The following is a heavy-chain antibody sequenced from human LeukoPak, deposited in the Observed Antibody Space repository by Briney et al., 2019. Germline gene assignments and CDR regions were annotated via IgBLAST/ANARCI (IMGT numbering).Heavy chain of an antibody. CDR3: AKDGGLWVSAHWGDS. D-gene: IGHD7-27*01. CDR2: IYSGGTT. Sequence: GGSLRLSCAASGFSVSSNYMSWVRQAPGKGLEWVSVIYSGGTTYYADSVKGRFTVSRDDSKNTLYLQMNSLRAEDTAVYYCAKDGGLWVSAHWGDSWGRGTLVTVSS. V-gene: IGHV3-53*01. CDR1: GFSVSSNY. J-gene: IGHJ4*02.